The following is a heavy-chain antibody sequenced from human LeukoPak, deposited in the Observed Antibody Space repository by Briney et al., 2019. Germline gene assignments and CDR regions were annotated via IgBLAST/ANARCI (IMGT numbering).Heavy chain of an antibody. CDR2: IYHSGST. D-gene: IGHD3-16*02. J-gene: IGHJ4*02. V-gene: IGHV4-38-2*01. Sequence: SETLSLTCAVSGYSISSGYYWGWIRQPPGKGLEWIGSIYHSGSTYYNPSLKSRATISVDTSKNQFSLKLSSVTAADTAVYYCARLSYDYVWGSYRYDAYFDYWGQGTLVTVSS. CDR1: GYSISSGYY. CDR3: ARLSYDYVWGSYRYDAYFDY.